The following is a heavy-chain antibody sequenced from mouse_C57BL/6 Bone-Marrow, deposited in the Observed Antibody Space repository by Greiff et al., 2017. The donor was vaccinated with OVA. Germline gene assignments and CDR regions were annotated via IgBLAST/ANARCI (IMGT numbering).Heavy chain of an antibody. Sequence: EVKLMESGGGLVKPGGSLKLSCAASGFTFSDYGMHWVRQAPEKGLEWVAYISSGSSTIYYADTVKGRFTISRDNAKNTLFLQMTSLRSEDTAMYYCARREAVVATNYYAMDYWGQGTSVTVSS. V-gene: IGHV5-17*01. CDR1: GFTFSDYG. J-gene: IGHJ4*01. CDR2: ISSGSSTI. CDR3: ARREAVVATNYYAMDY. D-gene: IGHD1-1*01.